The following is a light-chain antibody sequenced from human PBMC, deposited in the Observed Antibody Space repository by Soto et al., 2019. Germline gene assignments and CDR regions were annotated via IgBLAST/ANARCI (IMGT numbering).Light chain of an antibody. CDR2: GAS. CDR3: QQYTNWPYT. J-gene: IGKJ2*01. V-gene: IGKV3-15*01. Sequence: EIVMTQSPATLSVSPGERASLSCRASQSVGSNLAWYQQTADQAPRLLIYGASTRATGIPARFSGSGSGTEFTLTISSLQSEDFVVYSCQQYTNWPYTFGQGTKLEIK. CDR1: QSVGSN.